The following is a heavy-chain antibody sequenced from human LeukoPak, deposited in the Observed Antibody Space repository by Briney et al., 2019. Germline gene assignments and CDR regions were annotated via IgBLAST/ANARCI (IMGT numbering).Heavy chain of an antibody. Sequence: SLRLSCAASGFTFDDYAMHWVRQAPGKGLEWVSGISWNSGSIGYADSVKGRFTISRDNAKNSLYLQMNSLRAEDTALYYCAKSMGELLRSFDYWGQGTLVTVSS. CDR3: AKSMGELLRSFDY. CDR1: GFTFDDYA. J-gene: IGHJ4*02. V-gene: IGHV3-9*01. D-gene: IGHD3-16*01. CDR2: ISWNSGSI.